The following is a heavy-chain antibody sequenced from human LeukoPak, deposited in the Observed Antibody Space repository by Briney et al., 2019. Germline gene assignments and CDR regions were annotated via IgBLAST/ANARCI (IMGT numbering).Heavy chain of an antibody. CDR2: ISYDGFNK. D-gene: IGHD4-17*01. J-gene: IGHJ6*02. CDR1: GFTFSSYC. V-gene: IGHV3-30*18. Sequence: GRSLRLSCAASGFTFSSYCMHWVRQAPGKGLEGVAVISYDGFNKYYADSVKGRFTISRDNSKNTLYLQMNSLRAEDTAVYYCAKDRATVTYYYYYGMDVWGQGTTGT. CDR3: AKDRATVTYYYYYGMDV.